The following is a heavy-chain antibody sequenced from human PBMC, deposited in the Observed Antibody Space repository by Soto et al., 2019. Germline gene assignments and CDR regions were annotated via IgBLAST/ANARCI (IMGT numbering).Heavy chain of an antibody. CDR3: ARITVDTYMTYWFDP. D-gene: IGHD3-10*01. V-gene: IGHV4-61*08. CDR2: IYYSGNT. J-gene: IGHJ5*01. Sequence: ETLSLTCPVSGDSVTSGDYYWSWIRQPPGKGLEWIGYIYYSGNTNYSPSLKSRVAISLDTSHNQFSLKLSSVTAADTAVYFCARITVDTYMTYWFDPWGQGTLVTVYS. CDR1: GDSVTSGDYY.